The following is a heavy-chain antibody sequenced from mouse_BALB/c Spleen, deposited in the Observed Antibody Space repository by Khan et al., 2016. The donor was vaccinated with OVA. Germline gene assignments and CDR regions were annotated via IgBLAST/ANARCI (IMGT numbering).Heavy chain of an antibody. CDR3: ARMGRK. CDR2: IDPPTGNT. V-gene: IGHV14-3*02. Sequence: VQLKESGAELVKSGATVKLSCTASGLTFTDTYMHWLKQWPEQGLEWIGRIDPPTGNTKYDPKFQGTATFTADTSSHTAYLQVSSLTSEDTAVDYCARMGRKWGKGTTLTVAS. J-gene: IGHJ2*01. CDR1: GLTFTDTY. D-gene: IGHD6-1*01.